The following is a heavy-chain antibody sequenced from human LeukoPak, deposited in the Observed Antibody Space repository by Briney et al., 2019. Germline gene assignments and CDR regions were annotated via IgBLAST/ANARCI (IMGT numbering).Heavy chain of an antibody. CDR3: ARDLSGSSSSPFYYFDY. J-gene: IGHJ4*02. V-gene: IGHV1-46*01. Sequence: ASVKVSCKASGYTFTGYYMHWVRQAPGQGLEWMGIINPSGGSTSYAQKFQGRVTMTRDMSTSTVYMELSSLRSEDTAVYYCARDLSGSSSSPFYYFDYWGQGTLVTVSS. D-gene: IGHD6-6*01. CDR2: INPSGGST. CDR1: GYTFTGYY.